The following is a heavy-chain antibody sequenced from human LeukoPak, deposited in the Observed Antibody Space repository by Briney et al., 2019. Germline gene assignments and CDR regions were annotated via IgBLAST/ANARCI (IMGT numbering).Heavy chain of an antibody. CDR2: IDYRGST. Sequence: PSETLSLTCTVSGGFISSYYWHWIRQPPGKGLEWIGNIDYRGSTNYNPSLKSRVTISVDPSKNQFSLKLSSVTSPHTAVSYCARHTPAALRSGYYYNMDVWGQGTSVTVSS. J-gene: IGHJ6*02. V-gene: IGHV4-59*08. CDR3: ARHTPAALRSGYYYNMDV. CDR1: GGFISSYY. D-gene: IGHD2-15*01.